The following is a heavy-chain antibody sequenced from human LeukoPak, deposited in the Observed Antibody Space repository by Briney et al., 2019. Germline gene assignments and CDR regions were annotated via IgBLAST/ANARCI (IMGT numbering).Heavy chain of an antibody. V-gene: IGHV1-2*02. CDR2: INPTTGGT. D-gene: IGHD2-15*01. J-gene: IGHJ4*02. CDR3: ARDEGGGSFPTDY. CDR1: GYTFTGYY. Sequence: ASVKVSCKASGYTFTGYYIHWVRQAPGQGLEWMGWINPTTGGTNYAQKFLDRVTMTRDTSISTAYMELSRLRSDDTAVYYCARDEGGGSFPTDYWGQGTLVTVSA.